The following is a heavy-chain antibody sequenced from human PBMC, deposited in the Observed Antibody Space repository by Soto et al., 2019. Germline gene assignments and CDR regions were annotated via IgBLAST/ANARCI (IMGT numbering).Heavy chain of an antibody. V-gene: IGHV1-69*12. Sequence: QVQLVQSGAEVKKPGSSVKVSCKASGGTFSSYAISWVRQAPGQGLEWMGGIIPIFGTANYAQKFQGRVTITADDPTSTAYMERGSLGSEDTAVYYCARDGLLVPAVVGGWFAPWGQGTLVTVSS. CDR3: ARDGLLVPAVVGGWFAP. CDR1: GGTFSSYA. CDR2: IIPIFGTA. D-gene: IGHD2-2*01. J-gene: IGHJ5*02.